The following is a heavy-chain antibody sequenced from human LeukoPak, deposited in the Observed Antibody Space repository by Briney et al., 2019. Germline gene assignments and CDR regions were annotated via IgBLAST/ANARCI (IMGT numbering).Heavy chain of an antibody. J-gene: IGHJ4*02. CDR2: IHYSGST. D-gene: IGHD1-7*01. CDR3: ARDPPAGTSPY. V-gene: IGHV4-59*01. Sequence: SETLSLTCTVSGGSISSYYWSWIRQPPGKGLEWIGYIHYSGSTNYNPSLKSRVTISLDTSKNQFSLKLSSVTAADTAVYYCARDPPAGTSPYWGQGTLVTVSS. CDR1: GGSISSYY.